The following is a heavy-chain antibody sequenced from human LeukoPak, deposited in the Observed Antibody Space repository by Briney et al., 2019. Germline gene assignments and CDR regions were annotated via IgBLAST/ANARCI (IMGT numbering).Heavy chain of an antibody. CDR1: GFTFSDNS. CDR2: ITGSGSKM. Sequence: GGSLRLSCAASGFTFSDNSMSWFRQAPGKGLEWIAYITGSGSKMDYADSVKGRFTIYRDNAKNSLFLQMNSLRVEDTAVYYCGRTRKNFYFDYWGQGTLVAVSS. CDR3: GRTRKNFYFDY. V-gene: IGHV3-11*01. D-gene: IGHD2/OR15-2a*01. J-gene: IGHJ4*02.